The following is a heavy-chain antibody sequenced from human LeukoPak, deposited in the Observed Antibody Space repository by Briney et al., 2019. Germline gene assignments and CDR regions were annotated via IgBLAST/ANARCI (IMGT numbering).Heavy chain of an antibody. J-gene: IGHJ4*02. V-gene: IGHV3-30*04. Sequence: PGGSLRLSCAASGFTFSSYAMHWVRQAPGKGLEWVAVISYDGINKYYADSVKGRFTISRDNAKNSLYLQMNSLRAEDTAVYYCARVPFTIFGVVIIPDEHFDYWGQGTLVTVSS. CDR3: ARVPFTIFGVVIIPDEHFDY. D-gene: IGHD3-3*01. CDR2: ISYDGINK. CDR1: GFTFSSYA.